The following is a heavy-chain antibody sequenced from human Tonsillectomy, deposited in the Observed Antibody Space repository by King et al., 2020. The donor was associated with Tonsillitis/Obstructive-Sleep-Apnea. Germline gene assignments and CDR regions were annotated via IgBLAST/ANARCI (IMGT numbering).Heavy chain of an antibody. V-gene: IGHV4-34*01. CDR3: ARGGGSWD. CDR2: INHSGST. CDR1: GGSFSGYF. J-gene: IGHJ4*02. Sequence: VQFPQWGAGLLKPSETLSLTCAVYGGSFSGYFWSWIRQPPGKGLEWIGEINHSGSTNYNPSLKSRVTISVDTSKNQFSLKLRSVTAADTAVYYCARGGGSWDWGQGTLVTVSS. D-gene: IGHD2-15*01.